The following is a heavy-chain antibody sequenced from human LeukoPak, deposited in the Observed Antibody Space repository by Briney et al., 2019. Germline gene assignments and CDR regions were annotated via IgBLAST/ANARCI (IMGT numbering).Heavy chain of an antibody. D-gene: IGHD3-3*01. Sequence: GASVKVSCKASGYTFTGYYMHWVRQAPGQGLEWMGWINPNSGGTNYAQKFQGRVTMTRDTSISTAYMELSSLRSEDTAVYYCAAGITIFGVVIGNPPEAFDIWGQGTMVTVSS. V-gene: IGHV1-2*02. CDR1: GYTFTGYY. J-gene: IGHJ3*02. CDR2: INPNSGGT. CDR3: AAGITIFGVVIGNPPEAFDI.